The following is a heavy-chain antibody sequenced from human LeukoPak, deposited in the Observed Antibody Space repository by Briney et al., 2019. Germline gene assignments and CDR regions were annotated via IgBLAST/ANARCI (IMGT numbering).Heavy chain of an antibody. CDR1: GFTFSNYW. Sequence: KPGGSLRLSCAASGFTFSNYWMTWVRQAPGKGLEWVGRIKRKTDGGTTDYAAPVKGRFTISRDDSKNTLYLEMNSLKTEDTAVYYCTSTLGYWGQGTLVTVSS. CDR3: TSTLGY. D-gene: IGHD6-13*01. CDR2: IKRKTDGGTT. V-gene: IGHV3-15*01. J-gene: IGHJ4*02.